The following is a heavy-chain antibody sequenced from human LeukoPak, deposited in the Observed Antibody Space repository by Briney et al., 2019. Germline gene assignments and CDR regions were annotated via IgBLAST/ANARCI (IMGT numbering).Heavy chain of an antibody. CDR3: ARVSEYNWFDP. D-gene: IGHD1-14*01. Sequence: GGSLRLSCAASGFTFSSYSMNWVRQAPGKGLEWVSSMSSSSRYIYYADSVKGRFTISRDNAKNSLYLQMNSLRAEDTAVYYCARVSEYNWFDPWGQGTLVTVSS. V-gene: IGHV3-21*01. J-gene: IGHJ5*02. CDR1: GFTFSSYS. CDR2: MSSSSRYI.